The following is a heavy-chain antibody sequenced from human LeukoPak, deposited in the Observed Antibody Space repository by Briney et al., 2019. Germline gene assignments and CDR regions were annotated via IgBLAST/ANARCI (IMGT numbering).Heavy chain of an antibody. CDR1: GFTFSSYA. Sequence: GGSLRLSCAASGFTFSSYAMSWVRQAPGKGLEWVSAISGSGGSTYYADSVKGRFTISRDNSKNTLYLQMNSLRAEDTAVYYCAKGDCSGGSCYNFDYWGQGTLVTVSS. J-gene: IGHJ4*02. CDR3: AKGDCSGGSCYNFDY. V-gene: IGHV3-23*01. D-gene: IGHD2-15*01. CDR2: ISGSGGST.